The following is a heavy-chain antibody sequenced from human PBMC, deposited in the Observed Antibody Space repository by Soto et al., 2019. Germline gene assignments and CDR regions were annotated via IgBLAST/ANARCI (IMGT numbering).Heavy chain of an antibody. CDR3: ASLSGAARDY. D-gene: IGHD6-13*01. CDR2: IYYSGST. V-gene: IGHV4-59*08. Sequence: QVQLQESGPGLVKPSETLSLTCTVSGGSISSYYWSWIRQPPGKGLEWIGYIYYSGSTNYNPSLKSRVTISVDTSKNQFSLKLSSVTAADTAVYYCASLSGAARDYWGQGTLVTVSS. CDR1: GGSISSYY. J-gene: IGHJ4*02.